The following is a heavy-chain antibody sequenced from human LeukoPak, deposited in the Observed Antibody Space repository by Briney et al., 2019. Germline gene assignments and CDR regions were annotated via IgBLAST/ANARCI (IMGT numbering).Heavy chain of an antibody. Sequence: SETLSLTCAVYGGSFSGYYWSWIRQPPGKGLEWIGEINHSGSTNYNPSLKSRVTISVDTSKNQFSLKLSSVTAADAAVYYCASDGPYRSSGHFDYWGQGTLVTVSS. V-gene: IGHV4-34*01. CDR2: INHSGST. D-gene: IGHD6-6*01. CDR3: ASDGPYRSSGHFDY. J-gene: IGHJ4*02. CDR1: GGSFSGYY.